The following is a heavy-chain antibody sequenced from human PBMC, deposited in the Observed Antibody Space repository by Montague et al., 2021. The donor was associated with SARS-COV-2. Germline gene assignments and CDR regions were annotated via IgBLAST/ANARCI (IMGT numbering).Heavy chain of an antibody. J-gene: IGHJ4*02. CDR2: N. CDR3: ARTSASSDY. D-gene: IGHD1-26*01. V-gene: IGHV6-1*01. Sequence: NYYAVSVKSPITINPDTSKNQISLQLNSVTPEDTAVYYCARTSASSDYWGQGTLVTVSS.